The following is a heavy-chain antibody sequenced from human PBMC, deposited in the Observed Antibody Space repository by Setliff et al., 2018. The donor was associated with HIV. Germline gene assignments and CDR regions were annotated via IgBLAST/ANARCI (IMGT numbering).Heavy chain of an antibody. J-gene: IGHJ4*02. V-gene: IGHV4-59*11. CDR3: ASFAALRHFDY. CDR1: GGSISSHY. D-gene: IGHD6-6*01. CDR2: IDYSGST. Sequence: SETLSLTCTVSGGSISSHYWTWIRQPPGRGLEWIGYIDYSGSTNQNPSLKSRVTMSVDTSKNQFSLRLSSVTAADTAVYYCASFAALRHFDYWGQGTLVTVSS.